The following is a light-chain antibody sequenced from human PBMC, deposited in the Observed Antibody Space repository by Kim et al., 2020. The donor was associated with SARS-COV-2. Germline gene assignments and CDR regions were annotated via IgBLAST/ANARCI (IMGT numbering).Light chain of an antibody. V-gene: IGKV1D-12*01. CDR3: QQTHSFPLT. J-gene: IGKJ4*01. CDR2: EAS. CDR1: QDISSW. Sequence: DIQMTQSPSSVSASVGDRVTITCRASQDISSWLGWYQQKPGKAPKVLIYEASNLQSGVPSRFSGSGSGTDFTLTINRLQPEDFATYYCQQTHSFPLTFGGGTKLEI.